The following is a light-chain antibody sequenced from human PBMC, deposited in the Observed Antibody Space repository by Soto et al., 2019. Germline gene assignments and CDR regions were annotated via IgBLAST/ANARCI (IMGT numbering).Light chain of an antibody. CDR1: RSNIGAGYD. Sequence: QPVLTQPPSVSGAPGQRVTISCTGSRSNIGAGYDVHWYQQLPGTAPKLLIYGHTNRPSGVPDRFSGSKSGTSASLAITGLQAEDEADYYCQSYDSGQVVFGGGTKLTVL. V-gene: IGLV1-40*01. J-gene: IGLJ2*01. CDR3: QSYDSGQVV. CDR2: GHT.